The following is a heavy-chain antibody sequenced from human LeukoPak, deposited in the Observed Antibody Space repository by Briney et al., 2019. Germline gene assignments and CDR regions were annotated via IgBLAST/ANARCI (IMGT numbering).Heavy chain of an antibody. Sequence: GGSLRLSCAASGFIFDDYAMHWVRQAPGKGLEWVSGISWDSDSIDYADSVKGRFTISRDNAKNSLYLQMNSLRAEDTALYYCASGGIYYGAAFDFWGQGTLVTVSS. D-gene: IGHD1-26*01. CDR2: ISWDSDSI. CDR3: ASGGIYYGAAFDF. V-gene: IGHV3-9*01. CDR1: GFIFDDYA. J-gene: IGHJ4*02.